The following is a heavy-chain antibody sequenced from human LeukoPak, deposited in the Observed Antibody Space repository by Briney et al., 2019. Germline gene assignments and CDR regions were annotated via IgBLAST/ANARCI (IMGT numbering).Heavy chain of an antibody. CDR2: VYYRGST. CDR1: GGSINNYY. D-gene: IGHD4-17*01. CDR3: ARGGDYGDLRYFDY. V-gene: IGHV4-59*01. Sequence: SETLSLTCTVSGGSINNYYWSWIRQPPGKGLEWIGYVYYRGSTNYSPSLKSRVTFSVDTSKNQFSLKLNSVTAADTAVYYCARGGDYGDLRYFDYWGQGTLVTVSS. J-gene: IGHJ4*02.